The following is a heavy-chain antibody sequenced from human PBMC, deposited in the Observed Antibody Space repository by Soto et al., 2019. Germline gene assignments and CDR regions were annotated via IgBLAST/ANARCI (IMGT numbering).Heavy chain of an antibody. J-gene: IGHJ4*02. CDR1: GFTFSNYD. CDR2: TGTAGET. D-gene: IGHD6-19*01. CDR3: ARALAGTSYFDY. V-gene: IGHV3-13*04. Sequence: PGGSLRLSCAASGFTFSNYDMHWVRQGTGTGLEWVSATGTAGETYYAGSVKGRFTISRENAKNSLSLQMNSLRPGETAVYYCARALAGTSYFDYWGQGILVTVSS.